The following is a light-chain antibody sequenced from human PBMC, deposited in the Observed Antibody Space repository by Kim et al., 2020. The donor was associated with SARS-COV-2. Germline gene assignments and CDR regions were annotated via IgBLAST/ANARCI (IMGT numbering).Light chain of an antibody. J-gene: IGLJ2*01. CDR2: DVS. CDR1: SSDVGGYNY. V-gene: IGLV2-14*03. CDR3: SSYTSSSTR. Sequence: PGQSITISCTGTSSDVGGYNYVSWYQQHPGKAPKLMIYDVSNRPSGVSNRFSGSKSGNTASLTISGLQAEDEADYYCSSYTSSSTRFGGGTQLTVL.